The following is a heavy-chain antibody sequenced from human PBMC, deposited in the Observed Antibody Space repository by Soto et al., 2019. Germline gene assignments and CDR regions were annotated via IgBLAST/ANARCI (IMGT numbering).Heavy chain of an antibody. Sequence: GGSLRLSCAASGFTFSNAWMNWVRQAPGKGLEWVGRIKSKTDGGTTDYAAPVKGRFTISRDDSKDTLYLQMNSLKTEDTAVYYCTTLVVSYYDSSGLPSGVCWGQGTLVTVSS. J-gene: IGHJ4*02. D-gene: IGHD3-22*01. CDR2: IKSKTDGGTT. CDR1: GFTFSNAW. CDR3: TTLVVSYYDSSGLPSGVC. V-gene: IGHV3-15*07.